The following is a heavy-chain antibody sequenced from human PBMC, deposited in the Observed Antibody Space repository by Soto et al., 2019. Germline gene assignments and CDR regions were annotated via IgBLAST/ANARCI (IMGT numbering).Heavy chain of an antibody. CDR1: GGTFSSYA. CDR2: IIPIFGTA. J-gene: IGHJ5*02. V-gene: IGHV1-69*13. D-gene: IGHD4-17*01. Sequence: SVKVSCKASGGTFSSYAISWVRQAPGQGLEWMGGIIPIFGTANYAQKFQGRVTITADESTSTAYMELSSLRSEDTAVYYCARDPHYGDYVGGWFDPWGQGTLVTVSS. CDR3: ARDPHYGDYVGGWFDP.